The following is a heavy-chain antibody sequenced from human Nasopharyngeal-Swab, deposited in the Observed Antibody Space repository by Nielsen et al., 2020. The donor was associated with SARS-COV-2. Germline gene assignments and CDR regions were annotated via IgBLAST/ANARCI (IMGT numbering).Heavy chain of an antibody. J-gene: IGHJ6*03. V-gene: IGHV1-18*01. CDR2: ISAYNGNT. Sequence: WGRQAPGQGLEWMGWISAYNGNTNYAQKLQGRVTMTTDTSTSTAYMELRSLISDDTAVYYCERVSSEIEYSSSLYYYYYYMDVWGKGTTVTVSS. CDR3: ERVSSEIEYSSSLYYYYYYMDV. D-gene: IGHD6-6*01.